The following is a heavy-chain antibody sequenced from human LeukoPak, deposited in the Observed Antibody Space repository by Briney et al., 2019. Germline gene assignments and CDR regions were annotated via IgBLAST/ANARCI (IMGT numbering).Heavy chain of an antibody. V-gene: IGHV3-7*03. CDR2: IKQDGGEK. CDR1: GFTFNDYW. CDR3: ARVRLANTPEFFQH. D-gene: IGHD3-9*01. Sequence: PGGSLRLSCAASGFTFNDYWMSWVRQAPGKGLKWVASIKQDGGEKRYVDSVKGRFTISRDNTENSLYLQMNSLGAEDTALYYCARVRLANTPEFFQHWGQGTLVTVSS. J-gene: IGHJ1*01.